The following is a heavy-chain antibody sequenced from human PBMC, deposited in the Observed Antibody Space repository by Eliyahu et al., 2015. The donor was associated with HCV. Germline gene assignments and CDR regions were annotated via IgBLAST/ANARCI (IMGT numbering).Heavy chain of an antibody. J-gene: IGHJ6*02. Sequence: EVHLEESGGGLVQPGGSLRLSCAASGFMFGSYAMHWVRQAPGKGLEFVSSISSDGGTTYYANSVKGRFTISRDNSKNTLYLQMGSLRPEDMAIYYCARWQPIFYGCVDVWGQGTTVTVSS. CDR2: ISSDGGTT. D-gene: IGHD3-3*01. CDR1: GFMFGSYA. V-gene: IGHV3-64*01. CDR3: ARWQPIFYGCVDV.